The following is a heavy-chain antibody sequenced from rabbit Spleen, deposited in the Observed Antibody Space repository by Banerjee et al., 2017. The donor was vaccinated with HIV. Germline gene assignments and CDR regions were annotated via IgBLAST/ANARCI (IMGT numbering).Heavy chain of an antibody. V-gene: IGHV1S40*01. CDR3: ARSDSVYNGRVDL. CDR1: GFSFSSSYW. Sequence: QSLEESGGDLVKPGASLTLTCTASGFSFSSSYWMYWVRQAPGKGLEWIACIYVGSSGTTGYASWAKGRFTISKTSSTAVTLQMTSLTAADTATYFCARSDSVYNGRVDLWGPGTLVTVS. J-gene: IGHJ3*01. D-gene: IGHD1-1*01. CDR2: IYVGSSGTT.